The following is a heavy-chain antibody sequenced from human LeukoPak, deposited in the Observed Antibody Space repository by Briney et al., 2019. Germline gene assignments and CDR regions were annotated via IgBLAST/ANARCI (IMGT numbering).Heavy chain of an antibody. CDR2: ISAYNGNT. V-gene: IGHV1-18*01. J-gene: IGHJ4*02. CDR1: GYTFTSYG. Sequence: RASVKVSCKASGYTFTSYGISRVRQAPGQGLEWMGWISAYNGNTNYAQKLQGRVTMTTDTSTSTAYMELRSLRSDDTAVYYCARGRNYYDSSGHRAYLDYWGQGTLVTVSS. D-gene: IGHD3-22*01. CDR3: ARGRNYYDSSGHRAYLDY.